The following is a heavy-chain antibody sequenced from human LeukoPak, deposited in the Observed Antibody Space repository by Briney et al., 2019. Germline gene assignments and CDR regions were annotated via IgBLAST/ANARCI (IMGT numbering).Heavy chain of an antibody. J-gene: IGHJ4*02. CDR3: ARYDSNRKFDY. V-gene: IGHV3-48*01. CDR2: ISSSGGTI. D-gene: IGHD4-11*01. CDR1: GFTFSSYS. Sequence: PGGSLRLSCVASGFTFSSYSMNWVRQAPGKGLEWVSYISSSGGTIFYADSVKGRFTISRDNAKSSLYLQLNSLRAEDTAVYYCARYDSNRKFDYWGQGTLVTVSS.